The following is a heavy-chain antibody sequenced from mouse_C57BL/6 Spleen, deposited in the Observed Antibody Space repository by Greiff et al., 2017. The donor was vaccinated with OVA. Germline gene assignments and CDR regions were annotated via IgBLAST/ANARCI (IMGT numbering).Heavy chain of an antibody. D-gene: IGHD2-4*01. CDR2: LDPENGDT. CDR1: GFNIKDDY. J-gene: IGHJ2*01. V-gene: IGHV14-4*01. Sequence: VQLKQSGAELVRPGASVKLSCTASGFNIKDDYMHWVKQRPEQGLEWIGWLDPENGDTEYASKFQGKATITADTSSNTAYLQLSSLTSEDTAVYYCTTNDYDLYYFDYWGQGTTLTVSS. CDR3: TTNDYDLYYFDY.